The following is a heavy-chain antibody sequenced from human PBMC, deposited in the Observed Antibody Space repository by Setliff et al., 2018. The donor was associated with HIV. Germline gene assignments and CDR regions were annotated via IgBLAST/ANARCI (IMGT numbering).Heavy chain of an antibody. CDR3: ARGAWYSSGWYSSRYMDV. D-gene: IGHD6-19*01. CDR1: GYTFKSND. V-gene: IGHV1-8*02. CDR2: MNPNSGNT. Sequence: ASVKVSCKASGYTFKSNDINWVRQATGQGLEWMGWMNPNSGNTGYAQKVQGRVTMTRDTSISTAYMELSSLRSDDTAVYYCARGAWYSSGWYSSRYMDVWGKGTTVTVSS. J-gene: IGHJ6*03.